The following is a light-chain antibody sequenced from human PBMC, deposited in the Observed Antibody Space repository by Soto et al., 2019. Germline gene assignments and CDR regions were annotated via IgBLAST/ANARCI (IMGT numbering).Light chain of an antibody. CDR2: YDD. CDR3: RAGDDSLTGPI. Sequence: QSVLTQPPSVSEAPGQRVTISCSGSISNIGNNAVNWYQQLPGKAPKVLIYYDDLLSPGVPDPFSGSKSGTSASLAIRGLQSEDEADSYCRAGDDSLTGPIFGGGTKLTVL. CDR1: ISNIGNNA. J-gene: IGLJ2*01. V-gene: IGLV1-36*01.